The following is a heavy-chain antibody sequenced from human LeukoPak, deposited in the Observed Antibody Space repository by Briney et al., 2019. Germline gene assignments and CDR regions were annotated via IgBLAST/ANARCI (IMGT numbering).Heavy chain of an antibody. CDR3: AGASRVRLDY. J-gene: IGHJ4*02. D-gene: IGHD4/OR15-4a*01. Sequence: PSETLSLTCTVSGGSISSNYWSWIRQPPGKGLEWIGYIYNSGSTIYNPSLKSRVTISVDTSKNQFSLKLSSVTAADTAVYYCAGASRVRLDYWGQGTLVTVPS. CDR2: IYNSGST. CDR1: GGSISSNY. V-gene: IGHV4-59*01.